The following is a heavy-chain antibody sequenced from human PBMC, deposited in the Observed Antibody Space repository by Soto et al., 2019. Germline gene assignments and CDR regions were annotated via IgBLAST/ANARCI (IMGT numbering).Heavy chain of an antibody. D-gene: IGHD3-10*01. CDR2: IWYDGSNK. J-gene: IGHJ4*02. Sequence: VQLVESGGGVVQPGRSLRLSCAASGFTFSSYGMHWVRQAPGKGLEWVAVIWYDGSNKYYADSVKGRFTISRDNSKNTLYLQMNSLRAEDTAVYYCARDRGSGMYYFDYWGQGTLVTVSS. CDR3: ARDRGSGMYYFDY. V-gene: IGHV3-33*01. CDR1: GFTFSSYG.